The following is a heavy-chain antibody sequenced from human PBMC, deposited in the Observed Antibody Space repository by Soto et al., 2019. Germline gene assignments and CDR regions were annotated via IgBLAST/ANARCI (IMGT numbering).Heavy chain of an antibody. D-gene: IGHD4-17*01. CDR2: MNPDSGKT. J-gene: IGHJ5*02. CDR3: ARAPDYGAFGRWFDP. V-gene: IGHV1-8*01. Sequence: QVQLVQSGAEVRKPGASVKVSCKASGYTFTHFDINWVRQAPGHGLEWMGWMNPDSGKTAYAEKFRGRVTMNRNTSMSIAYMELTSLTSEDTAVYYCARAPDYGAFGRWFDPWGQGTQVIVSS. CDR1: GYTFTHFD.